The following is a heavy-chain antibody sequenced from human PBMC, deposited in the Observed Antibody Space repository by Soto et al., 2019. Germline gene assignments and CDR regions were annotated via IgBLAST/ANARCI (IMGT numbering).Heavy chain of an antibody. Sequence: TLSLTCAVPGVSNSRGGYSGTWIRQPPGKGLEWIGYIYHSGSTYYNPSLKSRVTISVDRSKNQFPLKLNSVTAADTAVYFCARAYDLGSPYFDYWGQGILVTVSS. J-gene: IGHJ4*02. CDR3: ARAYDLGSPYFDY. V-gene: IGHV4-30-2*01. CDR1: GVSNSRGGYS. D-gene: IGHD5-12*01. CDR2: IYHSGST.